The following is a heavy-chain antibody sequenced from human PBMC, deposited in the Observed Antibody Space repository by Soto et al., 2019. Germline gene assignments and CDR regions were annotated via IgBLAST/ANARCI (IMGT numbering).Heavy chain of an antibody. CDR1: GFTFSDYS. Sequence: EVQLVESGGDLVQPGGSLRVSCAVSGFTFSDYSMNWVRQAPGKGLEWVSYIDRWGSYMYYADSVKGRFTISRDNGKTSLYLQMNSLRVEDTAVYYCVRDHLYAFGIWGQGTMVTVFS. D-gene: IGHD3-3*02. CDR3: VRDHLYAFGI. CDR2: IDRWGSYM. V-gene: IGHV3-48*01. J-gene: IGHJ3*02.